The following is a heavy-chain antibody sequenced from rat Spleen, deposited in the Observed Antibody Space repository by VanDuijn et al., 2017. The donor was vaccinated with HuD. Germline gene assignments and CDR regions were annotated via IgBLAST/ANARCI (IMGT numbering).Heavy chain of an antibody. CDR1: GFSFSDYY. V-gene: IGHV5-22*01. J-gene: IGHJ1*01. CDR3: ARRGYNNQWFFDF. D-gene: IGHD1-10*01. Sequence: EVQLVESGGGLVQPGRSLKLSCAASGFSFSDYYMAWVRQAPRKGLEWVACISYEGSSSYYGDAVEGRFTISRDNAKSTLYLQMNSLRSEDTATYYCARRGYNNQWFFDFWGPGTMVTVSS. CDR2: ISYEGSSS.